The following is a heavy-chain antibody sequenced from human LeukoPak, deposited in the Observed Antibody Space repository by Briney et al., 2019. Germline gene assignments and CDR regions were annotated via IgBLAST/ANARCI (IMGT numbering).Heavy chain of an antibody. CDR1: GYTFTGYY. V-gene: IGHV1-2*02. CDR3: ARDLVPYYYDISGYLYGY. D-gene: IGHD3-22*01. Sequence: ASVKVSCKASGYTFTGYYMHWVRQAPGQGLEWMGWINPNSGGTNYAQKFQGRVTMTRDTSISTAYMELSRLRSDDTAVYYCARDLVPYYYDISGYLYGYWGQGTLVTVSS. J-gene: IGHJ4*02. CDR2: INPNSGGT.